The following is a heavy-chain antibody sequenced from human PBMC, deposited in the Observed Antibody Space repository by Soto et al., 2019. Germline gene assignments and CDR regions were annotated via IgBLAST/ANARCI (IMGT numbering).Heavy chain of an antibody. CDR1: GGSISSSSYY. Sequence: SETLSLTCTVSGGSISSSSYYWGWIRQPPGKGLEWIGSIYYSGSTYYNPSLKSRVTISVDTSKNQFSLKLSSVTAADTAVYYCARQGIAAAGTSANWFDPWGQGTLVTVS. J-gene: IGHJ5*02. D-gene: IGHD6-13*01. CDR3: ARQGIAAAGTSANWFDP. CDR2: IYYSGST. V-gene: IGHV4-39*01.